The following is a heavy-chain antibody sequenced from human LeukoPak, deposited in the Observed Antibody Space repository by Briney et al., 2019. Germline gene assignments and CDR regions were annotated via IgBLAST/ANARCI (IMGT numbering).Heavy chain of an antibody. Sequence: ASVKVSCKASGYTFTGYYMHWVRQAPGQGLEWMGWINPNRGGTNYAQKFQGRVTMTRDTSISTAYMELGRLRSDDTAVYYCARETDRRQSDYWGQGTLVTVSS. CDR3: ARETDRRQSDY. J-gene: IGHJ4*02. V-gene: IGHV1-2*02. D-gene: IGHD1-1*01. CDR2: INPNRGGT. CDR1: GYTFTGYY.